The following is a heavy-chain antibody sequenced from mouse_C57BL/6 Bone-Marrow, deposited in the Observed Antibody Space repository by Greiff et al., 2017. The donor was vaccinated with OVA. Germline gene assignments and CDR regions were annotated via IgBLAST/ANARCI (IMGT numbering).Heavy chain of an antibody. J-gene: IGHJ3*01. CDR1: GFSLTSYG. CDR2: IWSGGST. Sequence: VKLQESGPGLVQPSQSLSITCTVSGFSLTSYGVHWVRQSPGKGLEWLGVIWSGGSTDYNAAFISRLSISKDNSKSQVFFKMNSLQADDTAIYYCARGAGPWFAYWGQGTLVTVSA. CDR3: ARGAGPWFAY. V-gene: IGHV2-2*01. D-gene: IGHD3-3*01.